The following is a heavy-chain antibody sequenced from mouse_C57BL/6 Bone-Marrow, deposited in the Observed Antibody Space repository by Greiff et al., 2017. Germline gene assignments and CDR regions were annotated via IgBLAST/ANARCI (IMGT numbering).Heavy chain of an antibody. V-gene: IGHV1-59*01. CDR2: IDPSDSYT. CDR3: ARRGYGSSYRDFDV. J-gene: IGHJ1*03. CDR1: GYTFTSYW. Sequence: QVQLQQPGAELVRPGTSVKLSCKASGYTFTSYWMHWVKQRPGQGLEWIGVIDPSDSYTNYNQKFKGKATLTVDTSSSTAYMQLSSLTSEDSAVYYCARRGYGSSYRDFDVWGTGTTVTVSS. D-gene: IGHD1-1*01.